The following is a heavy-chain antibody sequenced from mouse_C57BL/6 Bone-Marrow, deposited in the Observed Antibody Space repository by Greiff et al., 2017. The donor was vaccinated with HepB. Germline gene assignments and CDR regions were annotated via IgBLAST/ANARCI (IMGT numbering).Heavy chain of an antibody. CDR1: GYSFTSYY. Sequence: QVQLKQSGPELMKPGASVKISCKASGYSFTSYYIHWVKQRPGQGLEWIGWIYPGSGNTKYNEKFKGKATLTADTSSSTAYMQLSSLTSEDSAVYYCARGDYGGGYFDVWGTGTTVTVSS. D-gene: IGHD1-1*01. CDR2: IYPGSGNT. V-gene: IGHV1-66*01. CDR3: ARGDYGGGYFDV. J-gene: IGHJ1*03.